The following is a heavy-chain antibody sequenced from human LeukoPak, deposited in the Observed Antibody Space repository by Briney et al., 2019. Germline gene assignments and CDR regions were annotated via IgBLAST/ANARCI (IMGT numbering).Heavy chain of an antibody. CDR3: AREGPWDYYDSSGYPLFDY. D-gene: IGHD3-22*01. J-gene: IGHJ4*02. Sequence: ASVKVSCKASGGTFSSYAISWVRQAPGQGLEWMGRIMPILGIANYAQKFQGRVTITADKSTSTAYMELSSLRSEDTAVYYCAREGPWDYYDSSGYPLFDYWGQGTLVTVSS. CDR2: IMPILGIA. V-gene: IGHV1-69*04. CDR1: GGTFSSYA.